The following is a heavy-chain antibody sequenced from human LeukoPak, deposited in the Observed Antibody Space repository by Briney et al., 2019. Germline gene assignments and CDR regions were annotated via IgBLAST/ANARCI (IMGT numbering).Heavy chain of an antibody. CDR2: ISGSGGNT. Sequence: PGGSLRLSCAASGFTFSSYAMNWVRQAPGKGLEWVSGISGSGGNTYYADSVKGRFTISRDNSKNTLYLQMNSLRAEDTAVYYCAKDPYYYDSSGFWGQGTLVTVSS. V-gene: IGHV3-23*01. D-gene: IGHD3-22*01. J-gene: IGHJ4*02. CDR3: AKDPYYYDSSGF. CDR1: GFTFSSYA.